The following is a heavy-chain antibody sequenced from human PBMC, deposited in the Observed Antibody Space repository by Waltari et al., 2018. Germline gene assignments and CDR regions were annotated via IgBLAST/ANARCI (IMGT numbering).Heavy chain of an antibody. V-gene: IGHV3-48*01. D-gene: IGHD4-17*01. CDR3: ARPLGTYGDYIDY. J-gene: IGHJ4*02. Sequence: EVQLVESGGGLVQPGGSLRLSCAASGFTFSSYSMNWVRQAPGKGLEWVSYISSSSSTIYYADSVKGRFTISRDNAKNSLYLQMNSLRAEDTAVYYCARPLGTYGDYIDYWGQGTLVTVSS. CDR2: ISSSSSTI. CDR1: GFTFSSYS.